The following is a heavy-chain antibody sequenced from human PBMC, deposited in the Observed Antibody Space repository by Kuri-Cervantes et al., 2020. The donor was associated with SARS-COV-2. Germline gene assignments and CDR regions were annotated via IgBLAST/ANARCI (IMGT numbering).Heavy chain of an antibody. CDR2: IRYDGSNK. D-gene: IGHD7-27*01. CDR1: VFTFSSYG. CDR3: ARTGDRGYYFDY. J-gene: IGHJ4*02. V-gene: IGHV3-30*02. Sequence: GESLKISCAASVFTFSSYGMHWVRQAPGKGLEWVAFIRYDGSNKYYADSVKGRFTISRDNSKNTLYLQMNSLRAEDTAVYYCARTGDRGYYFDYWGQGTLVTVSS.